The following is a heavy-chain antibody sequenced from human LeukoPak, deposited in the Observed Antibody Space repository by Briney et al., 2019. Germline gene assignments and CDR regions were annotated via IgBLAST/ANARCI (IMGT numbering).Heavy chain of an antibody. V-gene: IGHV4-39*07. CDR3: ARGGSNHDY. D-gene: IGHD4-11*01. CDR2: IYYTGST. CDR1: GGSINSGSYY. J-gene: IGHJ4*02. Sequence: SETLSLTCTVSGGSINSGSYYWGWLRQPPGKGLEWIGSIYYTGSTYYDPSLKSRVTMSVDTSKNQFSLKLSSVTAADTAVYYCARGGSNHDYWGQGTLVTVSS.